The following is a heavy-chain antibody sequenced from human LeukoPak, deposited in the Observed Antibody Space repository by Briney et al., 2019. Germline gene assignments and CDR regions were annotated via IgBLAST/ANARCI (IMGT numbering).Heavy chain of an antibody. CDR2: IIPIFGTA. CDR3: ARGWHSSGQIPFSY. J-gene: IGHJ4*02. CDR1: GGTFRNYA. Sequence: SVKVSCKASGGTFRNYAISWVRQAPGQGLEWMGGIIPIFGTANYAQKFQGRVTITADESTSTAYMELSRLRSEDTAVYYCARGWHSSGQIPFSYWGQGPLVTVSS. V-gene: IGHV1-69*13. D-gene: IGHD3-22*01.